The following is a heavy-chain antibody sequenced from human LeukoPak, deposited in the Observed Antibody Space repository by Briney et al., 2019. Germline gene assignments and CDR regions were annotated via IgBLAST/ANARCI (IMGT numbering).Heavy chain of an antibody. Sequence: GGSLRLSCAASGFTFSSHAMSWVRQAPGKGLEWVAVISYDGSNKHYADSVKGRFTISRENSKNTLYLQVNSLRAEDTAVYYCARENIGRLRHPDAFDIWGQGTMVTVSS. D-gene: IGHD2/OR15-2a*01. CDR1: GFTFSSHA. V-gene: IGHV3-30-3*01. CDR2: ISYDGSNK. J-gene: IGHJ3*02. CDR3: ARENIGRLRHPDAFDI.